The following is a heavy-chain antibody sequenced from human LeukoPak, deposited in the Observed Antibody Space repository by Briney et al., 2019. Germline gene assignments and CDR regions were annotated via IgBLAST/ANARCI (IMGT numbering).Heavy chain of an antibody. CDR3: ARGLKVLGYCSGGSCYPGFDY. D-gene: IGHD2-15*01. V-gene: IGHV3-23*01. CDR2: ISGSGDNT. Sequence: GGSLRLSCAASGFTFSSFGMNWVRQAPGKGLEWVSVISGSGDNTYYADSVKGRFTISRDNSKNTLYLQMNSLRAEDTAVYYCARGLKVLGYCSGGSCYPGFDYWGQGTLVTVSS. CDR1: GFTFSSFG. J-gene: IGHJ4*02.